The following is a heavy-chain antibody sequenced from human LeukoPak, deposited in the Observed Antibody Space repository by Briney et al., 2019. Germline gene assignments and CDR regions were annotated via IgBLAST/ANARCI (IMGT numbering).Heavy chain of an antibody. CDR1: GFTFSSYW. J-gene: IGHJ6*03. V-gene: IGHV3-7*04. CDR3: ARFTGTPPFLDMDV. D-gene: IGHD1-1*01. Sequence: GGSQRLSCAASGFTFSSYWMNWVRQAPGNGLEWVANIKQDGSAKYYVDSVKGRFTISRDNAKNSLYLQMNSLRVEDTAVYYCARFTGTPPFLDMDVWGKGTTVTVSS. CDR2: IKQDGSAK.